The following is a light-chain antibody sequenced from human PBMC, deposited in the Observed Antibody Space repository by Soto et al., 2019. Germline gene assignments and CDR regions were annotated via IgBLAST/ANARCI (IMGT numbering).Light chain of an antibody. CDR3: QQYGSSFT. CDR2: GTS. CDR1: QSVSSDY. V-gene: IGKV3-20*01. J-gene: IGKJ3*01. Sequence: EIVLTQSPGTLSLSPGERATLSCRASQSVSSDYLAWYQRRPGQAPSLLIYGTSIRATGIPDRFSGSGSGTDFTLTISRLEPEDFAVYYCQQYGSSFTFGPGT.